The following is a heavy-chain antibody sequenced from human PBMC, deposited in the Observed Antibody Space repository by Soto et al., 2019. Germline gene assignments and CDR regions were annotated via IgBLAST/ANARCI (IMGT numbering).Heavy chain of an antibody. Sequence: GSCLNIYSEGYGYSLPSYWIGRMRKMPGKGLEWMGLIYPGDSDTRYSPSFQGKVTISADKSISTAYLQWSRLKASDNAMYYCERHLASTVTRHAFDIGGQGTMVTV. CDR1: GYSLPSYW. V-gene: IGHV5-51*01. CDR3: ERHLASTVTRHAFDI. D-gene: IGHD4-17*01. J-gene: IGHJ3*02. CDR2: IYPGDSDT.